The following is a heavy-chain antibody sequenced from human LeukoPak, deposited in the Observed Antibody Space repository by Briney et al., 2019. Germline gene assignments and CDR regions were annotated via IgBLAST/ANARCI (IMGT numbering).Heavy chain of an antibody. CDR3: AKPQKKYDSSGYYCFDY. Sequence: GGGLRDSCVASGFTFSSYAMSWVRQAPGKGGEWVSAICGSGGSTYYADSVKGRFTISRDDSKHTLYLQMSSLRAEDTAVYYCAKPQKKYDSSGYYCFDYWGQGTLVTVSS. V-gene: IGHV3-23*01. D-gene: IGHD3-22*01. CDR2: ICGSGGST. J-gene: IGHJ4*02. CDR1: GFTFSSYA.